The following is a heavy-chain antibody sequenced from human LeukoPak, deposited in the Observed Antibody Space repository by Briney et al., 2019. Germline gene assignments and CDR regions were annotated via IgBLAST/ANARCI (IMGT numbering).Heavy chain of an antibody. J-gene: IGHJ4*02. CDR2: IYYSGST. CDR1: GGSISSYY. CDR3: ARGPGGYSYGYYFDY. D-gene: IGHD5-18*01. V-gene: IGHV4-59*01. Sequence: SETLSLTCTVSGGSISSYYWSWIRQPPGKGLEWIGYIYYSGSTNYNPSLKSRVTISLDTSKNQFSLKLSSVTAADTAVYYCARGPGGYSYGYYFDYWGQGTLVTVSS.